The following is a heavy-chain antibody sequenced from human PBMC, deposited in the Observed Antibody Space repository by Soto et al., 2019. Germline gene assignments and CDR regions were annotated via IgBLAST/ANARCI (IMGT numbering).Heavy chain of an antibody. Sequence: GGSLRLSCAASGFTFSSYWMHWVRQAPGKGLVWVSRINSDGSSTSYADSVKGRFTISRDNAKNTLYVQMNSLRAEDTAVYYCARVGDYSNYFDYWGQGTLVTVSS. CDR2: INSDGSST. V-gene: IGHV3-74*01. CDR3: ARVGDYSNYFDY. CDR1: GFTFSSYW. D-gene: IGHD4-4*01. J-gene: IGHJ4*02.